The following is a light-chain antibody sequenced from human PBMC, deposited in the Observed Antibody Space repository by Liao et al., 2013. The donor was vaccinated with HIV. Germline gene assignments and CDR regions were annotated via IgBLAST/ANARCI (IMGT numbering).Light chain of an antibody. J-gene: IGLJ1*01. V-gene: IGLV3-1*01. Sequence: YELTQPPSLSVSPGQTAIISCSGHALGGKYISWYQHPPGQSPVVLIYQDTKRPSGIPERFTGSNSGDTATLTISRVEAGDEADYYCQVWDSSSDHYVFGTGTKVTVL. CDR3: QVWDSSSDHYV. CDR1: ALGGKY. CDR2: QDT.